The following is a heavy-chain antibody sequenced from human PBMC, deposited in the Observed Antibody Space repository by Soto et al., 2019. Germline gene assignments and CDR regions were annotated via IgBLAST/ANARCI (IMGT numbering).Heavy chain of an antibody. CDR1: GNTFITFW. CDR2: IAPKATNT. J-gene: IGHJ4*02. CDR3: ARHGAYTASRGELDQ. V-gene: IGHV5-10-1*01. D-gene: IGHD3-16*01. Sequence: PGEALKISCHTCGNTFITFWNSWGRQKPGKRVEWMGRIAPKATNTYYNASLRGHITISTDSSINTAYLKWSSLEASDTAIYYCARHGAYTASRGELDQLGPGTLGTVSS.